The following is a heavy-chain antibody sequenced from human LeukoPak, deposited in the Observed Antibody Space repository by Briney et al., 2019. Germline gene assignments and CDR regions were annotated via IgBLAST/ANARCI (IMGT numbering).Heavy chain of an antibody. J-gene: IGHJ5*02. Sequence: GGSLRLSCAASGFTFSSYAMSWVRQAPGKGLEWVSAISGSGGSTYYADSVKGRFTISRDNSKNTLYLQMNSLRAEDTAVYYCAKDIVVVPGGGDWFDPWGQGTLVTVSS. CDR1: GFTFSSYA. D-gene: IGHD2-2*01. CDR2: ISGSGGST. V-gene: IGHV3-23*01. CDR3: AKDIVVVPGGGDWFDP.